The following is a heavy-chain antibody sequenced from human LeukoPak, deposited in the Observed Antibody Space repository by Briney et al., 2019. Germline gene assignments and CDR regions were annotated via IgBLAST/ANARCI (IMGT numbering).Heavy chain of an antibody. J-gene: IGHJ4*02. V-gene: IGHV1-3*01. CDR3: ARGLRFYYFDY. CDR1: GYTFTSYA. CDR2: INAGNGNT. D-gene: IGHD3-3*01. Sequence: ASVKVSCKASGYTFTSYAMHWVRQAPGQRLEWMGWINAGNGNTKYSQKFQGRVTITRDTSASTAYMELNSLRSEDTAVYYCARGLRFYYFDYWGQGTLVTVSS.